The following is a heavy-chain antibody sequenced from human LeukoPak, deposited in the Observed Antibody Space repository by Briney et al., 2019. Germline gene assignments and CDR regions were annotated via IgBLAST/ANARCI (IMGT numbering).Heavy chain of an antibody. CDR3: ARGVVVVPAAILGYYYYYYMDV. CDR1: GGSFSGYY. D-gene: IGHD2-2*02. CDR2: INHSGST. Sequence: SETLSLTCAVYGGSFSGYYWSWIRQPPGKGLEWIGEINHSGSTNYNPSLKSRVTISVDMSKNQFSLKLSSVTATDTAVYYCARGVVVVPAAILGYYYYYYMDVWGKGTTVTVS. V-gene: IGHV4-34*01. J-gene: IGHJ6*03.